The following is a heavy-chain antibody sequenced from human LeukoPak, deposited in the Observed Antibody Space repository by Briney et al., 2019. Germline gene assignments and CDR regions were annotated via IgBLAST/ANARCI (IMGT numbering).Heavy chain of an antibody. V-gene: IGHV4-39*07. CDR2: IYYSGST. D-gene: IGHD5-12*01. Sequence: PSETLSLTCTVSGGSISSSSYYWGWIRQPPGKGLEWIGSIYYSGSTYYNPSLKSRVTISVDTSKNQFSLKLSSVTAADTAVYYYAREQYRTYSGYDYHDAFDIWGQGTTVTVSS. J-gene: IGHJ3*02. CDR3: AREQYRTYSGYDYHDAFDI. CDR1: GGSISSSSYY.